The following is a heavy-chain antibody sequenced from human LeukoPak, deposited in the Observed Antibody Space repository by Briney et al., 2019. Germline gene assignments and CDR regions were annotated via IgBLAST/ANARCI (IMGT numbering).Heavy chain of an antibody. CDR3: AKATRDNSGCLDY. Sequence: QSGGSLRLSCAVSGFTFSTYAMTWVRQAPGKGLEWVSSISGSAGSTYYADSVKGRFTISRDNSKNTLDLQMNSLRAEDTAVYYCAKATRDNSGCLDYWGQGTLVTVSS. CDR2: ISGSAGST. J-gene: IGHJ4*02. D-gene: IGHD6-19*01. V-gene: IGHV3-23*01. CDR1: GFTFSTYA.